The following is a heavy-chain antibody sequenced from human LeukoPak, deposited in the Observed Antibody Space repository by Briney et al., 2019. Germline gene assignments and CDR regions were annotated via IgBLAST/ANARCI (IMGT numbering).Heavy chain of an antibody. CDR2: IWYDGGNK. Sequence: GGSLRLSCAASGFTFSSYGMHWARQAPGKGLEWVAVIWYDGGNKYYADSVKGRFTISRDNSKNTLYLQMNSLRAEDTAVYYCARNMVRGVTAEKGAFDYWGQGTLVTVSS. D-gene: IGHD3-10*01. CDR1: GFTFSSYG. CDR3: ARNMVRGVTAEKGAFDY. J-gene: IGHJ4*02. V-gene: IGHV3-33*01.